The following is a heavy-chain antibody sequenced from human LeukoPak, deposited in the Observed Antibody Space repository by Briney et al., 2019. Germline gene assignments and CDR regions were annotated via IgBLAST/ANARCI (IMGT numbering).Heavy chain of an antibody. CDR3: AREGSYYASSGYYLVDY. CDR1: GFTFSSYS. D-gene: IGHD3-22*01. V-gene: IGHV3-48*02. J-gene: IGHJ4*02. Sequence: GGSLRLSCAASGFTFSSYSMNWVRQAPGKGLEWVSYISSSSSTIYYADSVKSRFTISKDNAKNSLYLQMNSLRDEDTAVYYCAREGSYYASSGYYLVDYWGQGTLVTVSS. CDR2: ISSSSSTI.